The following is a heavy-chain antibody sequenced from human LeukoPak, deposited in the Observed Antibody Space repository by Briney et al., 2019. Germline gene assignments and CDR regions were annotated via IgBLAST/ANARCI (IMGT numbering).Heavy chain of an antibody. Sequence: QAGGSLRLSCAASGFTFSDYNMHWVRQAPGKGLEWMAVISYHGINEYYADSVKGRFTISRDNSKNTLYLQMNSLRAEDTAVYYCAKVGGRGQLVKTHFDYWGQGTLVTVSS. CDR3: AKVGGRGQLVKTHFDY. CDR1: GFTFSDYN. D-gene: IGHD6-6*01. V-gene: IGHV3-30*18. J-gene: IGHJ4*02. CDR2: ISYHGINE.